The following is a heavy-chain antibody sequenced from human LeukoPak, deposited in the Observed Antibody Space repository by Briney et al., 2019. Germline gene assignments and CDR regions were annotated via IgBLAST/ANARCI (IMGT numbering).Heavy chain of an antibody. Sequence: SETLSLTCAVYGGSFSGYYWSWIRQPPGKGLGWIGEINHSGSTNYNPSLKSRVTISVDTSKNQFSLKLSSVTAADTAVYYCARERYGGLYSSSWFDYWGQGTLVTVSS. J-gene: IGHJ4*02. CDR2: INHSGST. V-gene: IGHV4-34*01. D-gene: IGHD6-13*01. CDR1: GGSFSGYY. CDR3: ARERYGGLYSSSWFDY.